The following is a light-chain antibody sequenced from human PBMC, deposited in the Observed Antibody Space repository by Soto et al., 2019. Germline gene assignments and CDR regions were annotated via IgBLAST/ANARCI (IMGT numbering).Light chain of an antibody. J-gene: IGLJ3*02. V-gene: IGLV1-51*01. CDR3: GTSDTGLVWV. CDR1: SSSIGTHY. CDR2: DNN. Sequence: QSVLTQPPSVSAAPGQRVSISCSGSSSSIGTHYVAWYQQVPGTPPKLLIYDNNKRPSGTPDRFSGSKSGTSATLGITGLQTGDEADYYCGTSDTGLVWVFGGGTKVTVL.